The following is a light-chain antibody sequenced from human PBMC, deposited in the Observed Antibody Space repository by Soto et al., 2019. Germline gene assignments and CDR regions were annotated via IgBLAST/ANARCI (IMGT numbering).Light chain of an antibody. CDR3: TSYAGGNNV. Sequence: QSALTQPPSASGSPGQSVTISCTGTSSDVGGYNYVSWYQQNPGKVPKLMIYEVNKRPSGVPDRFSGSKSGNTASLTVSGLQAEDEGDYYCTSYAGGNNVFGTGTKLTVL. J-gene: IGLJ1*01. CDR2: EVN. CDR1: SSDVGGYNY. V-gene: IGLV2-8*01.